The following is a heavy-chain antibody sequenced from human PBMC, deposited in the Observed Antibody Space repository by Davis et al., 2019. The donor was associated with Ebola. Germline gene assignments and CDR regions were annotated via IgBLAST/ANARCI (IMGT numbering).Heavy chain of an antibody. J-gene: IGHJ6*02. Sequence: GESLKISCAASGFTASSNYMSWVRQAPGKGLEWVSVIYSGGSTYYADSVKGRFTISRDNSKNTLYLQMNSLRAEDTAVYYCARGVRGLPYYYYGMDVWGQGTTVTVSS. CDR3: ARGVRGLPYYYYGMDV. V-gene: IGHV3-53*01. D-gene: IGHD5-12*01. CDR2: IYSGGST. CDR1: GFTASSNY.